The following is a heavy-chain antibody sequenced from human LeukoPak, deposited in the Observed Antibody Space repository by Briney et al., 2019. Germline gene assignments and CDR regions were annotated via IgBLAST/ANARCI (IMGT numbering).Heavy chain of an antibody. CDR3: AKDYGESISWSDAFDI. V-gene: IGHV3-23*01. Sequence: PGESLRLSCAASGFTFNRYAMAWVRQAPGKGLEWVSSINGDNGRTYYADSVKGRFTISRDISKSTLYLQLSSLRVEDTAVYYCAKDYGESISWSDAFDIWGQGTMVTVSS. D-gene: IGHD6-13*01. CDR1: GFTFNRYA. J-gene: IGHJ3*02. CDR2: INGDNGRT.